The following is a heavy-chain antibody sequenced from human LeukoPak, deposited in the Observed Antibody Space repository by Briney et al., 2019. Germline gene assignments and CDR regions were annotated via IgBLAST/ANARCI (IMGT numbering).Heavy chain of an antibody. V-gene: IGHV3-23*01. CDR2: LCDSGRDT. CDR1: GFSLSNYA. CDR3: AKVPYSDYGSGRPPFMDV. Sequence: GSLRLSCAASGFSLSNYAMSRVRQAPGEGLDWVSTLCDSGRDTYYADSVKGRFTISRDNSKSTLYLQMTSLRVEDTATYYCAKVPYSDYGSGRPPFMDVWGQGTTVAVSS. D-gene: IGHD3-10*01. J-gene: IGHJ6*02.